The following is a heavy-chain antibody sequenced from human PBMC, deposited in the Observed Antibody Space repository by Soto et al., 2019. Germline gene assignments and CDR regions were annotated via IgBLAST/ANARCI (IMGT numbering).Heavy chain of an antibody. Sequence: GVSLRLSCAASGFTFSSYSMNWVRQAPGKGLEWVSSISSSSSYIYYADSVKGRFTISRDNAKNSLYLQMNSLRAEDTAVYYCARGGPYSGYDFRFWGQGXLVTVYS. CDR2: ISSSSSYI. J-gene: IGHJ4*02. V-gene: IGHV3-21*01. CDR1: GFTFSSYS. CDR3: ARGGPYSGYDFRF. D-gene: IGHD5-12*01.